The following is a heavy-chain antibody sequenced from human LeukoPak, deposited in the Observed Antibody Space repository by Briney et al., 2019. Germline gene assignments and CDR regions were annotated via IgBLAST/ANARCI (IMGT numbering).Heavy chain of an antibody. CDR1: GGSVSSGSYY. CDR3: ARDRGTVYANEEFYYYYGMDV. CDR2: IYYSGST. V-gene: IGHV4-61*01. D-gene: IGHD2-8*01. J-gene: IGHJ6*02. Sequence: SETLSLTCTVSGGSVSSGSYYWSWIRQPLGKGLEWIGYIYYSGSTNYNPSLKSRVTISVDTSKNQFSLKLSSVTAADTAVYYCARDRGTVYANEEFYYYYGMDVWGQGTTVTVSS.